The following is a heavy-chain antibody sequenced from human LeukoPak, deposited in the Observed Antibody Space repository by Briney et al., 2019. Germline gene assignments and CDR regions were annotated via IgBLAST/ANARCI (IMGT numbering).Heavy chain of an antibody. V-gene: IGHV3-30*02. J-gene: IGHJ4*02. Sequence: GGSLRLSCAASGFTFSSYGMHWVRQAPGKGLEWVAFIRYDGSNKYYADSVKGRFTISRDNSKNTLYPQMNSLRAEDTAVYYCAKDRYDYGDLSFDYWGQGTLVTVSS. CDR3: AKDRYDYGDLSFDY. D-gene: IGHD4-17*01. CDR1: GFTFSSYG. CDR2: IRYDGSNK.